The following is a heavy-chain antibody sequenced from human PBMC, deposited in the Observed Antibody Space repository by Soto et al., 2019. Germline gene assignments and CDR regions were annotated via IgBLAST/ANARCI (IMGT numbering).Heavy chain of an antibody. V-gene: IGHV5-51*01. D-gene: IGHD1-20*01. CDR2: IYPGDSDT. CDR3: VRAITGMSDPYHFDF. CDR1: GYSFTNYW. Sequence: GESLKISCRASGYSFTNYWIAWVRQMPGKGLEWMGIIYPGDSDTRKSPSFQGHVTISADKSISTAYLQWSSLEASDTAMYYCVRAITGMSDPYHFDFRGQGTLVTVSS. J-gene: IGHJ4*02.